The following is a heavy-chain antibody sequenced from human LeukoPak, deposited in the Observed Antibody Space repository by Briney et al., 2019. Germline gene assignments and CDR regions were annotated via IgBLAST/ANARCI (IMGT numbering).Heavy chain of an antibody. CDR1: GFSFSGHW. V-gene: IGHV3-74*01. CDR2: ISPTGSTT. J-gene: IGHJ4*02. D-gene: IGHD6-6*01. Sequence: GGSLRLSCTASGFSFSGHWMHWARQLPGKGLVWVSRISPTGSTTSYADSVKGRFTVSRDNAKNPLYLQVNNLRAEDTAVYYCARGPNSNWSGLDFWGQGTLLTVSS. CDR3: ARGPNSNWSGLDF.